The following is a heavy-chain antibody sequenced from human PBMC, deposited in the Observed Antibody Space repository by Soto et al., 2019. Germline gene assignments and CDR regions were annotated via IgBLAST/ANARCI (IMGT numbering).Heavy chain of an antibody. CDR1: GFTSIGHW. Sequence: EVQLVESGGAWVQPGGSSRLSCGASGFTSIGHWMNWFRQVPGKGRDWASVIITDGGTSAYADSVKGRFPISRDNAKNTLYLQMNGLRAEDTAVYYCAREAGYCSRTSCYRRAFDTWGQGTTVTVSS. V-gene: IGHV3-74*03. CDR3: AREAGYCSRTSCYRRAFDT. D-gene: IGHD2-2*01. CDR2: IITDGGTS. J-gene: IGHJ3*02.